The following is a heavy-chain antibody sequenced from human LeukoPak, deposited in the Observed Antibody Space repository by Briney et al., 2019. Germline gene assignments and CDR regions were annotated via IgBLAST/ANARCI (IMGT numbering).Heavy chain of an antibody. J-gene: IGHJ5*02. CDR3: ARGGGDTTQVVWGRKSWFDP. D-gene: IGHD3-16*01. V-gene: IGHV4-34*01. Sequence: SETLSLTCAVYGGSFSGYYWSWIRQPPGKGLEWIGEINHSGSTNYNPSLKSRVTISVDTSKNQFSLKLSSVTAADTAVYYCARGGGDTTQVVWGRKSWFDPWRQGTLVTVSS. CDR1: GGSFSGYY. CDR2: INHSGST.